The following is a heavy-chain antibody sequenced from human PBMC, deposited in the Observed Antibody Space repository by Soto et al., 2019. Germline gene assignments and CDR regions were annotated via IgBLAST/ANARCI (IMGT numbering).Heavy chain of an antibody. CDR3: ARSPLSYDYVRQTWREVGDSFDV. D-gene: IGHD3-10*02. Sequence: SETLSLTCTIYNSSLGAFHWTWIRQPPGKGLEWIGELIHGGSTNYNPSLKSRVTFSLDTSKSQFSLHVMSVTAADTAVYYCARSPLSYDYVRQTWREVGDSFDVWGRGTSVT. CDR1: NSSLGAFH. V-gene: IGHV4-34*12. CDR2: LIHGGST. J-gene: IGHJ3*01.